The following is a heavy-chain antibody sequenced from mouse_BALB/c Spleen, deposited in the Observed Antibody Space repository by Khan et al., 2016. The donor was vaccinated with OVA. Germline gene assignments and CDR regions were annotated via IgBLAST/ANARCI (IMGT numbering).Heavy chain of an antibody. CDR2: ITYSGRT. CDR1: GYSITSDYA. V-gene: IGHV3-2*02. Sequence: VQLKESGPGLVKPSQSLSLTCTVTGYSITSDYAWNWIRQFPGNKLEWMGYITYSGRTSYIPSLKGRISITRDTSKNQFFLQLNSVTTEDTATYYCARWFAYWGQGTLVTVSA. CDR3: ARWFAY. J-gene: IGHJ3*01.